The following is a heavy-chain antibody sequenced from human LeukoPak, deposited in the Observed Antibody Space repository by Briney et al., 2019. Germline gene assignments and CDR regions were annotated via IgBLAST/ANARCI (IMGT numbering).Heavy chain of an antibody. CDR1: GGSISTYY. Sequence: SETLSLTCTVSGGSISTYYWSWIRQFPGKGLEWIGYIYYSKTTNYNPSLKSRVTISVDTSKNQFSLRLSSVTASDRAVYYCARGGTTPTFRGQGTLVTVSS. V-gene: IGHV4-59*01. J-gene: IGHJ4*02. D-gene: IGHD1/OR15-1a*01. CDR3: ARGGTTPTF. CDR2: IYYSKTT.